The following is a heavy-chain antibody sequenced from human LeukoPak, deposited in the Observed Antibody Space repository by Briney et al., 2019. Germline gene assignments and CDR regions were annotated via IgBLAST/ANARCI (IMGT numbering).Heavy chain of an antibody. CDR3: AVSGDSSGYYRNNNWFDP. CDR2: IYTSGST. V-gene: IGHV4-4*07. CDR1: GGSISSYY. Sequence: SETLSLTCTVSGGSISSYYWSWIRQPAGKGLEWIGRIYTSGSTNYNPPLKSRVTMSVDTSKNQFSLKLSSVTAADTAVYYCAVSGDSSGYYRNNNWFDPWGQGTLVTVSS. J-gene: IGHJ5*02. D-gene: IGHD3-22*01.